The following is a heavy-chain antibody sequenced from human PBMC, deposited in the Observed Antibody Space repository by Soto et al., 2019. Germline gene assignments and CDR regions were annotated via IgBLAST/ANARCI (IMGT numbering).Heavy chain of an antibody. Sequence: SVKVSCKASGFTFTSSAVQWVRQARGQRLEWIGWIVVGSGNTNYAQKFQERVTITRDMSTSTAYMELSSLRSEDTAVYYCAAADMYVNYYDTSGYFDYWGQGTLVTVSS. CDR2: IVVGSGNT. CDR3: AAADMYVNYYDTSGYFDY. V-gene: IGHV1-58*01. CDR1: GFTFTSSA. D-gene: IGHD3-22*01. J-gene: IGHJ4*02.